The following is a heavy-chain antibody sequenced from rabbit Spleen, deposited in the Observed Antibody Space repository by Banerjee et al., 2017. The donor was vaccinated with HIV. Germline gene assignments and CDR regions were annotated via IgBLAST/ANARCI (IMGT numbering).Heavy chain of an antibody. CDR2: IYVGSSGRT. V-gene: IGHV1S45*01. D-gene: IGHD7-1*01. CDR3: ARGRDAGDITYLYYGMDL. CDR1: GFSFTNTYY. J-gene: IGHJ6*01. Sequence: QEQLEESGGDLVKPGASLTLTCTASGFSFTNTYYMCWVRQAPGKGLEWIACIYVGSSGRTYYASWAKGRFTISKTSSTTVTLQMTSLTAADTATYFCARGRDAGDITYLYYGMDLWGQGTLVTVS.